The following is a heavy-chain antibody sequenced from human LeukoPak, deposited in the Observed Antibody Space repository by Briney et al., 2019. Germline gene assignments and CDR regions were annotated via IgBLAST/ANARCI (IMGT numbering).Heavy chain of an antibody. CDR3: AREGYYDFWSGFHSGVAFDY. CDR1: GFTFSSYG. Sequence: PGGSLRLSCAASGFTFSSYGMHWVRQAPGKGLEWVAFISTSSSYIYYADSVKGRFTISRDNAKNSLYLQMNSLRAEDTAVYYCAREGYYDFWSGFHSGVAFDYWGQGTLVTVSS. J-gene: IGHJ4*02. CDR2: ISTSSSYI. V-gene: IGHV3-21*01. D-gene: IGHD3-3*01.